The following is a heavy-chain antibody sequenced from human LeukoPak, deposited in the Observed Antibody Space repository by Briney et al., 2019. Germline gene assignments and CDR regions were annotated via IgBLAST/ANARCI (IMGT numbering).Heavy chain of an antibody. D-gene: IGHD3-9*01. Sequence: GGSLRLSCAASGFTFSSYAMSWVRQVPGKGLEWVSAISGSGGSTYYADSVKGRFTISRDNSKNTLYLQMNSLRAEDMAVYYCARGLNYDILTGTSRYDYWGQGTLVTVSS. J-gene: IGHJ4*02. V-gene: IGHV3-23*01. CDR2: ISGSGGST. CDR1: GFTFSSYA. CDR3: ARGLNYDILTGTSRYDY.